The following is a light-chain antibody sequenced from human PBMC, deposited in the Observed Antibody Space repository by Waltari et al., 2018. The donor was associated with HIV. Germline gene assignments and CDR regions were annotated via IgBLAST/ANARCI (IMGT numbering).Light chain of an antibody. V-gene: IGLV1-44*01. Sequence: QSVLTQPPSASGTPGQRVTISCSGSSSNIGSNSVNWYQHLPGTAPKLLIYNDNQRPSGVPDRFSWSKSGTSASLAISGLQSEDETDYYCAAWDDSLNGHWVFGGGTKLTVL. CDR2: NDN. CDR1: SSNIGSNS. J-gene: IGLJ3*02. CDR3: AAWDDSLNGHWV.